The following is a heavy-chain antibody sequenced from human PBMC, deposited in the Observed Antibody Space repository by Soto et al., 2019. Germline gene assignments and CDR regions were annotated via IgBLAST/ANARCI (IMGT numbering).Heavy chain of an antibody. J-gene: IGHJ4*02. CDR2: IYYSGST. CDR1: GGSFSGYY. V-gene: IGHV4-59*01. Sequence: SETLSLTCAVYGGSFSGYYWSWIRQPPGKGLEWIGYIYYSGSTNYNPSLKSRVTISVDTSKNQFSLKLSSVTAADTAVYYCARSWDTAMVYFDYWGQGTLVTVSS. D-gene: IGHD5-18*01. CDR3: ARSWDTAMVYFDY.